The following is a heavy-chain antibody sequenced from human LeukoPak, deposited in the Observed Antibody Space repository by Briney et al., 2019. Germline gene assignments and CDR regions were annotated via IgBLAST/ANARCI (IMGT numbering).Heavy chain of an antibody. D-gene: IGHD2-2*01. J-gene: IGHJ4*02. CDR1: GDTFSSYA. Sequence: GASVKVSCKASGDTFSSYAISWVRQAPGQGLEWMGGIIPIFGTANYAQKFQGRVTITADESTSTAYMELSSLGSEDTAVYYCAREYKRYQLLSYYFDYWGQGTLVTVSS. CDR2: IIPIFGTA. CDR3: AREYKRYQLLSYYFDY. V-gene: IGHV1-69*13.